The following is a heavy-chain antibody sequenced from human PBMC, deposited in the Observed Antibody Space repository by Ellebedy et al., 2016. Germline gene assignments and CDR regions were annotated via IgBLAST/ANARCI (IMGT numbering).Heavy chain of an antibody. V-gene: IGHV3-9*01. CDR3: AKGTMDYH. Sequence: SLKISXAGSGFTFNDYALHWVRQAPGKGLEWVSGISWDSAVIGYGGSVKGRFTISKDSAKNYLYLQMNSLRPEDTAFYYCAKGTMDYHWGQGTLVTVSS. CDR1: GFTFNDYA. CDR2: ISWDSAVI. J-gene: IGHJ5*02. D-gene: IGHD4/OR15-4a*01.